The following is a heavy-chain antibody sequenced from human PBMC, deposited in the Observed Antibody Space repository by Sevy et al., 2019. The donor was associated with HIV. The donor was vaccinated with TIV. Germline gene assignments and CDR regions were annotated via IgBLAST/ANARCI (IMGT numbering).Heavy chain of an antibody. CDR2: FDPEDGET. CDR1: GYTLTELS. D-gene: IGHD3-3*01. CDR3: ATSTYCDLWSGYYTLFDY. J-gene: IGHJ4*02. Sequence: ASVKVSCKVSGYTLTELSMHWVRQAPGKGLEWMGGFDPEDGETIYAQKFQGTVTMTEDTSTDTAYMELSSLRSEDTAVYYCATSTYCDLWSGYYTLFDYWVQGTLVTVSS. V-gene: IGHV1-24*01.